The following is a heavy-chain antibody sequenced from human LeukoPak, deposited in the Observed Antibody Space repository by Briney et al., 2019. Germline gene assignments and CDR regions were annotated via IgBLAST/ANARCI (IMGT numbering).Heavy chain of an antibody. CDR2: ISYDGSDQ. Sequence: GGSLRLSCAATGYTFSNNAMHWVRQAPGKGLEWVAVISYDGSDQRYADSVKGRFTISRDNSENTHFLQMNSLRPEDTAVYYCAKGPSIAAAAYFDYWGQGTLVTVSS. J-gene: IGHJ4*02. CDR3: AKGPSIAAAAYFDY. V-gene: IGHV3-30*04. D-gene: IGHD6-13*01. CDR1: GYTFSNNA.